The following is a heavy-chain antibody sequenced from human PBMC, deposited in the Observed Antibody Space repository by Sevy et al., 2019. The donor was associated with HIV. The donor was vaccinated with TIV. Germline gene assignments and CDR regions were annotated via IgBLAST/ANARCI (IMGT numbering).Heavy chain of an antibody. CDR3: AKDSSGYSYYFDY. J-gene: IGHJ4*02. D-gene: IGHD3-22*01. CDR1: GFTFSSYG. CDR2: ISYDGSNK. V-gene: IGHV3-30*18. Sequence: GGSLRLSCAASGFTFSSYGMHWVRQAPGKGLEWVAVISYDGSNKYYADSVKGRFTISRDNSKNTLYLQMNSLRAEETAVYYCAKDSSGYSYYFDYWGQGTLVTVSS.